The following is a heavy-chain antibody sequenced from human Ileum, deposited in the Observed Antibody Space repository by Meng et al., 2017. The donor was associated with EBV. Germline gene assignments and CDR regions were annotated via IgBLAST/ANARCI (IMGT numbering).Heavy chain of an antibody. CDR3: VRGPPVGVPGPGDY. CDR1: GYAFTSYS. Sequence: QVQLWQPGAEVKNPGASVKVSCKSSGYAFTSYSLHWVRQAPGQRLEWMGWINVGVGYTKYSQKFQGRVTISSDTSATTGYMELSSLRSEDTAVYYCVRGPPVGVPGPGDYWGQGTLVTVSS. D-gene: IGHD2-21*01. CDR2: INVGVGYT. J-gene: IGHJ4*02. V-gene: IGHV1-3*01.